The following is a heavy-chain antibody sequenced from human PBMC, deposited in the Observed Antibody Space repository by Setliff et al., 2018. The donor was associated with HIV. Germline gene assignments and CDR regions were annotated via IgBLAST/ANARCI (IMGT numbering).Heavy chain of an antibody. CDR1: GYAFSTYD. J-gene: IGHJ3*02. CDR2: MNPNSGNT. D-gene: IGHD2-15*01. CDR3: AIRREVVAAATTRRGLDI. Sequence: ASVKVSCKASGYAFSTYDINWVRQTTGRGLEWMGWMNPNSGNTGYAQQFQGRITMTRNSSISTAYMDLSSLRSEDTAVYYCAIRREVVAAATTRRGLDIWGQGTMVT. V-gene: IGHV1-8*02.